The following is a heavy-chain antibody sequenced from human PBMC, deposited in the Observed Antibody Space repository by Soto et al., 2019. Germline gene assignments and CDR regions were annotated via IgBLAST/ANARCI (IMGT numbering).Heavy chain of an antibody. J-gene: IGHJ6*02. CDR2: TSFDGSNK. Sequence: GGSLRLSCAASGFTFSSYAMNWARQAPGKGLGWVAVTSFDGSNKYYADSVKGRFTISRDNSKNTLYLQMNSLRGEDTAVYYCAQGRGSYKYYAMDVWGQGTTVTVYS. CDR3: AQGRGSYKYYAMDV. V-gene: IGHV3-30*18. D-gene: IGHD3-10*01. CDR1: GFTFSSYA.